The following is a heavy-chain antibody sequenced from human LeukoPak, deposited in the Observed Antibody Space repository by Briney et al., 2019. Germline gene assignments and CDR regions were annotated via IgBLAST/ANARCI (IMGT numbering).Heavy chain of an antibody. D-gene: IGHD5-24*01. J-gene: IGHJ4*02. CDR1: GYSISSGYY. V-gene: IGHV4-38-2*02. Sequence: SETLSLTCTVSGYSISSGYYWGWIRQPPGKALEWIGCIHFGNTEYTPSLESRVTISVDTSKNQSSMKLTSVTAADTAVYYCARGYGYNSEYWGQGTLVTVSP. CDR2: IHFGNT. CDR3: ARGYGYNSEY.